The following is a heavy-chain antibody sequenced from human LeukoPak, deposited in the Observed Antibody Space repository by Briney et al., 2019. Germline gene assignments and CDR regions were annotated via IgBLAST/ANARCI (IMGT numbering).Heavy chain of an antibody. D-gene: IGHD1-1*01. V-gene: IGHV6-1*01. CDR3: ARGRNGHHVSLFEY. CDR1: GDSVSSNSAA. Sequence: SQTLSLTCVISGDSVSSNSAAWNWIRQSPSRGLEWRGRTYYRSKWYNDYAVSVRSRITINPDTSKNQFSLQLNSVTPEDTAVYFCARGRNGHHVSLFEYWGQGTLVTVPS. CDR2: TYYRSKWYN. J-gene: IGHJ4*02.